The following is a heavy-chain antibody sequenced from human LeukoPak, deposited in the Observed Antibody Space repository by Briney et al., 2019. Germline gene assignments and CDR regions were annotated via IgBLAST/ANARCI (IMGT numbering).Heavy chain of an antibody. CDR2: ISSSGSTI. CDR3: ARAGFDSSFDY. CDR1: GFTFSNYE. V-gene: IGHV3-48*03. Sequence: PGGSLRLSCAASGFTFSNYEMYWVRQAPGKGLEWVSSISSSGSTIYYADSVKGRFTISRDNAKNSLYLQMTSLRAEDTAVYYCARAGFDSSFDYWGQGTLVTVSS. J-gene: IGHJ4*02. D-gene: IGHD3-9*01.